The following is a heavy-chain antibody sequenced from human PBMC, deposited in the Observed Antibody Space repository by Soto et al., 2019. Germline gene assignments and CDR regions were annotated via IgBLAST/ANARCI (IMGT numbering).Heavy chain of an antibody. D-gene: IGHD2-2*01. J-gene: IGHJ6*02. Sequence: GSLRLSCAASGFTFSDHYMDWVRQAPGKGLEWVGRTRNKANSYTTEYAASVKGRFTISRDDSKNSLYLQMNSLKTEDTAVYYCATSGYCSSTSCYYYYYYGMDVWGQGTTVTVSS. V-gene: IGHV3-72*01. CDR3: ATSGYCSSTSCYYYYYYGMDV. CDR1: GFTFSDHY. CDR2: TRNKANSYTT.